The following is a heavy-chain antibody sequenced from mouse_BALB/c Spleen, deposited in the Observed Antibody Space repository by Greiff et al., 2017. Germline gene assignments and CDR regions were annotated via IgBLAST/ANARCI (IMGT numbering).Heavy chain of an antibody. Sequence: VKVEESGPGLVAPSQSLSITCTVSGFSLTSYGVHWVRQPPGKGLEWLGVIWAGGSTNYNSALMSRLSISKDNSKSQVFLKMNSLQTDDTAMYYCARSLYSLRAMDYWGQGTSVTVSS. J-gene: IGHJ4*01. CDR1: GFSLTSYG. V-gene: IGHV2-9*02. CDR3: ARSLYSLRAMDY. CDR2: IWAGGST. D-gene: IGHD6-1*01.